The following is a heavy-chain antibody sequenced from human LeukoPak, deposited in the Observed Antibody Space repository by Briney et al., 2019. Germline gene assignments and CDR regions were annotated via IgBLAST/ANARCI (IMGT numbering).Heavy chain of an antibody. Sequence: ASVKVTCKASGGTFSSYAISWVRQAPGQGLEWMGGIIPIFGTANYAQKFQGRVTITADESTSTAYMELSSLRSEDTAVYYCARGRYFDWSPYYYYYGIDVWGKGTTVTVSS. CDR3: ARGRYFDWSPYYYYYGIDV. CDR2: IIPIFGTA. CDR1: GGTFSSYA. V-gene: IGHV1-69*13. D-gene: IGHD3-9*01. J-gene: IGHJ6*04.